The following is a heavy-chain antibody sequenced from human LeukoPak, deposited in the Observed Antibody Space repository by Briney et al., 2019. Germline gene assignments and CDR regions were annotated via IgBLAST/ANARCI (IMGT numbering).Heavy chain of an antibody. CDR3: AKDIRGSTSWYGLDY. Sequence: GGSPRLSCAAFKFTFSTYGMHWVRQAPGKGLEWVAFIRYDGSNKYYADSVKGRFTISRDNSKNTLYLQMNSLRAEDTAFYYCAKDIRGSTSWYGLDYWGQGTLVTVSS. CDR2: IRYDGSNK. V-gene: IGHV3-30*02. CDR1: KFTFSTYG. J-gene: IGHJ4*02. D-gene: IGHD2-2*01.